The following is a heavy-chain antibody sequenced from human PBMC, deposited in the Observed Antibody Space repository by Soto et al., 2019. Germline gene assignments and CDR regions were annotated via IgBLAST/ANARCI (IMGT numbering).Heavy chain of an antibody. D-gene: IGHD3-22*01. CDR2: VYYSGST. Sequence: SETLSLTCTVSGGSISSSTYYWGWICQPPGKGLEWIGSVYYSGSTYYNPSLNSRVTISVDTSNNQFSLKLNSVTAADTAVYYCARHQYYYDSSGYTLGYWGQGTLVTV. CDR3: ARHQYYYDSSGYTLGY. V-gene: IGHV4-39*01. CDR1: GGSISSSTYY. J-gene: IGHJ4*02.